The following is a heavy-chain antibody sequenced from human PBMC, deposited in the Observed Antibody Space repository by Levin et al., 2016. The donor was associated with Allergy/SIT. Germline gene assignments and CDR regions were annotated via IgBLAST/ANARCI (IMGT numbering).Heavy chain of an antibody. D-gene: IGHD3-22*01. Sequence: GESLKISCKGSGYSFTSYWIGWVRQMPGKGLEWMGIIYPGDSDTRYSPSFQGQVTISADKSISTAYLQWSSLKASDTAMYYCATPYYYDSSGYEIRPRNAFDIWGQGTMVTVSS. J-gene: IGHJ3*02. CDR1: GYSFTSYW. CDR3: ATPYYYDSSGYEIRPRNAFDI. V-gene: IGHV5-51*01. CDR2: IYPGDSDT.